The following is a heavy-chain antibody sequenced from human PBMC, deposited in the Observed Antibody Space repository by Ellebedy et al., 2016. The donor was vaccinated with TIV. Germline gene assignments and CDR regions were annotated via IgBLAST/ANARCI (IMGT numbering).Heavy chain of an antibody. CDR1: GFTFGDYA. CDR3: AKDLHYWSAADC. CDR2: IYNGGT. D-gene: IGHD3-3*02. V-gene: IGHV3-23*03. Sequence: GGSLRLSCTASGFTFGDYAMSWVRQAPGKGLEWVSGIYNGGTHYADSVKGRFTISRDNSKNMVYLQMTSLRSDDTALYYCAKDLHYWSAADCWGQGTLVTVSS. J-gene: IGHJ4*02.